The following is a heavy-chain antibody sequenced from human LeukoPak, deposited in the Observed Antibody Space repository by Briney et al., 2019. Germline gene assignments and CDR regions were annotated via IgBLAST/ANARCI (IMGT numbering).Heavy chain of an antibody. J-gene: IGHJ5*02. Sequence: GRSLRLSCAASGFTFSSYTMHWVRQAPGRGLEWGADISYDGSNKYYADSVKGRFTISRDTSKYTLYLQMNSLRAEDTAVYSCARAFYRFGVVTGWFDPWGQGTLVTVSS. D-gene: IGHD3-3*01. CDR2: ISYDGSNK. V-gene: IGHV3-30*01. CDR1: GFTFSSYT. CDR3: ARAFYRFGVVTGWFDP.